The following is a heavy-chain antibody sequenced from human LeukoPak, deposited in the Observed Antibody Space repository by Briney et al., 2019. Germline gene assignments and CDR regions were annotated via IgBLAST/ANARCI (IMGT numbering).Heavy chain of an antibody. D-gene: IGHD6-19*01. CDR2: IWYDGSNK. CDR1: GFXSSSYG. V-gene: IGHV3-33*01. J-gene: IGHJ4*02. Sequence: GRSLRLSCAASGFXSSSYGIHWVRQAPGKGLEWVAVIWYDGSNKYYADSVKGRFTISRDNSKNTLYLQMNSLRAEDTAVYYCARDGSSGWYWVDYWGQGTLVTVSS. CDR3: ARDGSSGWYWVDY.